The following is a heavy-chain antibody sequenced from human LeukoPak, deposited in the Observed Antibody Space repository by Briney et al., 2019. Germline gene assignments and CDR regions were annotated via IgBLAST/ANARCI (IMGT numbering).Heavy chain of an antibody. CDR1: GGTFSSYA. J-gene: IGHJ6*03. CDR2: IIPIFGTA. CDR3: ATSADIVVVPAAIESYYYYYMDV. V-gene: IGHV1-69*05. D-gene: IGHD2-2*02. Sequence: SVKVSCKASGGTFSSYAISWVRQAPGQGLEWMGGIIPIFGTANYAQKFQGRVTITTDESTSTAYMELSSLRSEDTAMYYCATSADIVVVPAAIESYYYYYMDVWGKGTTVTVSS.